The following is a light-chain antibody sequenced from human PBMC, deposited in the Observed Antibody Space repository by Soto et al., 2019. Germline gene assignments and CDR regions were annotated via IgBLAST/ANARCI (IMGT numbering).Light chain of an antibody. CDR3: MQGTHWPPT. CDR1: QSLVYSDGYAY. J-gene: IGKJ1*01. CDR2: KAS. Sequence: DVVMTQSPLSLPVTLGQPASISCRSSQSLVYSDGYAYLNWFQQRPGQSPGRLIYKASNRDSGVPDRFSGSGSGSDFTLQIDRVEAEDVGIYYCMQGTHWPPTFGRGTRVEIK. V-gene: IGKV2-30*01.